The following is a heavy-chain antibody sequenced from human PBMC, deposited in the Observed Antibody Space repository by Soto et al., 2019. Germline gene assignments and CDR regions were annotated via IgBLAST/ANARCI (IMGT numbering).Heavy chain of an antibody. CDR3: AKGPHSASGYYYMDV. D-gene: IGHD3-10*01. CDR2: INPDGSAK. Sequence: GGSLRLSCAASGFTFSSYWMTWLRQAPGKGLEWVANINPDGSAKYYVDSVKGRFTISRDNAKNSLYLQMNSLTVEDTAVYYCAKGPHSASGYYYMDVWGKGTTVTVSS. CDR1: GFTFSSYW. J-gene: IGHJ6*03. V-gene: IGHV3-7*01.